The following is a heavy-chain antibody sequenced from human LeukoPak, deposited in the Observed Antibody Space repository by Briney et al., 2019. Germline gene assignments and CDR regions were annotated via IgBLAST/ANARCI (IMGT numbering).Heavy chain of an antibody. CDR1: GYTFTGDY. J-gene: IGHJ5*02. D-gene: IGHD6-19*01. CDR3: ARGRGSGHKENWFDP. V-gene: IGHV1-2*02. Sequence: GASLKVSCKASGYTFTGDYMHWVLQAPGEGLEWRVGINPNSSGTNYAQKFKGRVTRPRDTSISTAYMELSRLRSDDTAVYSCARGRGSGHKENWFDPWGQGTLVTVSS. CDR2: INPNSSGT.